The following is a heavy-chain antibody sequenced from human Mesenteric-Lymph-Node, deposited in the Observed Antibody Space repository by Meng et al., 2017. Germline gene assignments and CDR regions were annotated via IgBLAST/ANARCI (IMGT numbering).Heavy chain of an antibody. J-gene: IGHJ3*02. CDR3: AHRVGYYPIKTNAFDI. V-gene: IGHV2-5*02. CDR1: GFSLSTSGVG. Sequence: SGPTLVKPTQTLTPTCTFSGFSLSTSGVGVGWIRQPPGKALEWLALIYWDDDKRYSPSLKSRLTITKDTSKNQVVLTMTNMDPVDTATYYCAHRVGYYPIKTNAFDIWGQGTMVTVSS. D-gene: IGHD2-8*01. CDR2: IYWDDDK.